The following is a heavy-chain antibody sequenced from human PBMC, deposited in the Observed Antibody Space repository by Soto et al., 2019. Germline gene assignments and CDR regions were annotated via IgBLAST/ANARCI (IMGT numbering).Heavy chain of an antibody. CDR1: VSFGTYY. CDR2: IFSSEHF. V-gene: IGHV4-59*08. J-gene: IGHJ4*02. Sequence: QVQLQESGPGLVQPSETLSLTCVGVSFGTYYWSWIRQPPGKGLECLGYIFSSEHFKYNPSLKRRPDKSVHPAKKQLPLRMDCSTAADRARHYCARGGGGYRFDHWGQGTLVTVSS. CDR3: ARGGGGYRFDH. D-gene: IGHD3-16*02.